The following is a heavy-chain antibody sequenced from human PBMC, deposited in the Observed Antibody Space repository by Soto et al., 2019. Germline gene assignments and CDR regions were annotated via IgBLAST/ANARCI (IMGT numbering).Heavy chain of an antibody. D-gene: IGHD3-3*01. J-gene: IGHJ4*02. CDR3: ARDREGITIFGVVIPAYYFDY. V-gene: IGHV3-33*01. CDR1: GFTFSSYG. CDR2: IWYDGSNK. Sequence: GGSLRLSCAASGFTFSSYGMHWVRQAPGKGLEWVAVIWYDGSNKYYADSVKGRFTISRDNSKNTLYLQMNSLRAEDTAVYYCARDREGITIFGVVIPAYYFDYWGQGTLVTVSS.